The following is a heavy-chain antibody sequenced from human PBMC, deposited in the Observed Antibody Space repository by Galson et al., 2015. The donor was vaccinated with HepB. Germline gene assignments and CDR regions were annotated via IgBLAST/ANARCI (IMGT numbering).Heavy chain of an antibody. CDR1: GFTFSSYG. J-gene: IGHJ5*02. D-gene: IGHD2-2*01. V-gene: IGHV3-30*18. CDR3: AKEYQPLLNWFDP. CDR2: ISYDGSNK. Sequence: SLRLSCAASGFTFSSYGMHWVRQAPGKGLEWVAVISYDGSNKYYADSVKGRFTISRDNSKNTLYLQMNSLRAEDTAVYYCAKEYQPLLNWFDPWGQGTLVTVSP.